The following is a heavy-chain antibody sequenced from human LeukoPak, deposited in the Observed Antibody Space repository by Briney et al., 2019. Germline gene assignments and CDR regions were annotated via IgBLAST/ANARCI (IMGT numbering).Heavy chain of an antibody. Sequence: GGSLRLSCAASGFTFSSYSMNWVRQAPGKGLEWASSISTSSSYIYSADSVKGRFTISRDNAKNSLYLQMNSLRAEDTAVYYCVRDTFSPDAFDIWGQGTMVTVSS. CDR2: ISTSSSYI. CDR1: GFTFSSYS. V-gene: IGHV3-21*01. CDR3: VRDTFSPDAFDI. J-gene: IGHJ3*02. D-gene: IGHD3-16*01.